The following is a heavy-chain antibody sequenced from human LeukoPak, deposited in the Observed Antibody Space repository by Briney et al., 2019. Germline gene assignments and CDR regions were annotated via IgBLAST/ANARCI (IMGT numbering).Heavy chain of an antibody. V-gene: IGHV1-8*01. D-gene: IGHD5-12*01. J-gene: IGHJ4*02. CDR2: MNPNSGNT. CDR3: ARGLFVKRVRRGYSGYGLGY. CDR1: GYTFTSYD. Sequence: ASVKVSCTASGYTFTSYDINWVRQATGQGLEWMGWMNPNSGNTGYAQKFQGRVTMTRNTSISTAYMELSSLRSEDTAVYYCARGLFVKRVRRGYSGYGLGYWGQGTLVTVSS.